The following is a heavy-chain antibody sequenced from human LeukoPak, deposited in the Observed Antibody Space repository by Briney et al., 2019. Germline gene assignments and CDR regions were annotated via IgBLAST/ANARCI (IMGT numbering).Heavy chain of an antibody. Sequence: SETLSLTCTVSGGSISSYYWSWIRQPPGKGLEWIGYIYYSGSTNYNPSLKSRVTISVDTSKNQFSLKLSSVTAADTAVYYCARRRGLNSSWYLYGEPLFDYWGQGTLVTVSS. D-gene: IGHD6-13*01. V-gene: IGHV4-59*01. J-gene: IGHJ4*02. CDR3: ARRRGLNSSWYLYGEPLFDY. CDR1: GGSISSYY. CDR2: IYYSGST.